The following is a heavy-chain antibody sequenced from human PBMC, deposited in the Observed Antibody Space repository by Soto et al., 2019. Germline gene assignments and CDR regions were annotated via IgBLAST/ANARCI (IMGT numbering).Heavy chain of an antibody. J-gene: IGHJ3*02. CDR1: GFTFSSYA. CDR2: ISGSGGST. D-gene: IGHD1-7*01. Sequence: TGGSLRLSCAASGFTFSSYAMSWVRQAPGKGLEWVSAISGSGGSTYYADSVKGRFTISRDNSKNTLYLQMNSLRAEDTAVYYCAKAVNWNSGTLDDFDIWGQMTTVTVS. CDR3: AKAVNWNSGTLDDFDI. V-gene: IGHV3-23*01.